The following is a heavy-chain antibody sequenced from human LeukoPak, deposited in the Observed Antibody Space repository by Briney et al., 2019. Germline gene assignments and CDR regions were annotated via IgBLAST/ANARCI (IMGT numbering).Heavy chain of an antibody. V-gene: IGHV4-39*01. CDR2: MSYSGST. J-gene: IGHJ4*02. CDR3: ARTLRYFDWLPAGETDY. Sequence: SVTLSLTCTVSGGSISSSNHYWGWIRQPPGKGLEWIGSMSYSGSTFYNPSLKSRVTISVDTSKNQFSLRLSSVTAADTAVYYCARTLRYFDWLPAGETDYWGQGTLVTVSS. CDR1: GGSISSSNHY. D-gene: IGHD3-9*01.